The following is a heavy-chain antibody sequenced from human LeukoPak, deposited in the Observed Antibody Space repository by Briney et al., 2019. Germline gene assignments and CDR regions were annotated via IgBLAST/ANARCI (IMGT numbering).Heavy chain of an antibody. Sequence: PGGSLRLSCAASGFTFSSYAMHWVRQAPGKGLEWVAVISYDGSNKYHADSVKGRFTTSRDNSKNTLYLQMNSLSAEDTAVYYCARGFCSTTSCPGWAYYYSMDVWGKGTTVTVSS. J-gene: IGHJ6*04. D-gene: IGHD2-2*01. CDR2: ISYDGSNK. CDR1: GFTFSSYA. V-gene: IGHV3-30*01. CDR3: ARGFCSTTSCPGWAYYYSMDV.